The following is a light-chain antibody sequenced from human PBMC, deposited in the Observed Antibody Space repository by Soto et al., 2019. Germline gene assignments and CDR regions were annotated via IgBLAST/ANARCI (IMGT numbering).Light chain of an antibody. CDR3: QSYDSSLSGSL. CDR1: SSNIGPGYD. Sequence: QSVLTQPPSMSGAPGQRITISCTGSSSNIGPGYDVHWYQQFPGTAPKLLIYRNTNRPSGVPDRFSASRSGTSASLAITGLQAEDEADYYCQSYDSSLSGSLFGGGTKLTVL. V-gene: IGLV1-40*01. CDR2: RNT. J-gene: IGLJ2*01.